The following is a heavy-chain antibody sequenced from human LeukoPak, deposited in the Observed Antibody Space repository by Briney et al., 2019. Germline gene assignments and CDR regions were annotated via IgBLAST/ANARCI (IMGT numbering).Heavy chain of an antibody. D-gene: IGHD1-14*01. CDR1: GFTFSNYA. CDR2: ISRSGNFI. J-gene: IGHJ4*02. CDR3: ARVETTGRT. Sequence: PGGSLRLSCAASGFTFSNYAMDWVRQVPGKGLEWVSSISRSGNFIYYGDSVKGRFTISRDNAKNSLYLQMNSLRAEDTAVYYCARVETTGRTWGQGTLVSVSA. V-gene: IGHV3-21*01.